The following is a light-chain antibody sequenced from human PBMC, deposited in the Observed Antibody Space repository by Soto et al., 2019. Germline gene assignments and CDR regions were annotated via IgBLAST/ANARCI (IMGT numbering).Light chain of an antibody. V-gene: IGKV1-12*01. CDR2: RAS. CDR3: QQAHSFPYT. CDR1: QDVSND. J-gene: IGKJ2*01. Sequence: DIQMTQSPPSLSASVGDRVTITCRASQDVSNDLGWFQQKPGKAPKLLIYRASSLQSGVPSRFSGSGSGTDFTLTISSLQPEDFATYYCQQAHSFPYTFGQGTKLEIK.